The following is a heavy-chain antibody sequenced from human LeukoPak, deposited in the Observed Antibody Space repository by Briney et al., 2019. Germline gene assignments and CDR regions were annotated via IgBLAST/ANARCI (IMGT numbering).Heavy chain of an antibody. V-gene: IGHV1-69*04. CDR1: GGTFSSYA. CDR2: IIPILGIA. J-gene: IGHJ6*02. Sequence: PVKVSCKASGGTFSSYAISWVRQAPGQGLEWMGRIIPILGIANYAQKFQGRVTTTADKSTSTAYMELSSLRSEDTAVYYCASSIYSSSAYGMDVWGQGTTVTVSS. CDR3: ASSIYSSSAYGMDV. D-gene: IGHD6-6*01.